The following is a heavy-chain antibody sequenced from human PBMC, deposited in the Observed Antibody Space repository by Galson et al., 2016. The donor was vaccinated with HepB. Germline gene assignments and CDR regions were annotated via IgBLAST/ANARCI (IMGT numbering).Heavy chain of an antibody. CDR1: GYTFTSYG. V-gene: IGHV1-18*01. J-gene: IGHJ6*02. CDR2: IRPYNGNT. Sequence: SVKVSCKASGYTFTSYGISWVRQAPGQGLEWMGWIRPYNGNTNYAQKFQGRVTITTDTSTSTAYMDLRSLRADDTAVYYCAKKEGVAARNHYYSYYGMDVWGRGTWSPSP. D-gene: IGHD6-6*01. CDR3: AKKEGVAARNHYYSYYGMDV.